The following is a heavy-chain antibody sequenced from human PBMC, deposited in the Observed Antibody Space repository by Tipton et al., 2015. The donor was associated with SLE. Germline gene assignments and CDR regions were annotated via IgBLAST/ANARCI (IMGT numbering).Heavy chain of an antibody. Sequence: TLSLTCAVYGGSFSGYYWSWIRQPPGKGLEWIGEINHSGSTNYNPSLKSRVTISVDTSKNQFSLKLSSVTAADTAVYYCARRGGGGFWSGSGYMDVWGKGTTATVSS. CDR1: GGSFSGYY. D-gene: IGHD3-3*01. V-gene: IGHV4-34*01. CDR2: INHSGST. CDR3: ARRGGGGFWSGSGYMDV. J-gene: IGHJ6*03.